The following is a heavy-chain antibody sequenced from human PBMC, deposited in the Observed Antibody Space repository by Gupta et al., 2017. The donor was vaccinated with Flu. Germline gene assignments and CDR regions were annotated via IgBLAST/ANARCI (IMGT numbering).Heavy chain of an antibody. CDR1: GFTFSSYG. J-gene: IGHJ6*03. Sequence: QVQLVEFGGGVVQFGTSLRLSCAAPGFTFSSYGMAWVRPAPGKGLEGVADIASDGSHKDYADSVRGRFTISRDNSKNTLSLEMDSLRVEDTAVYYCAKDGPWTASCPYYCYYMDVWGKGTTATVSS. CDR2: IASDGSHK. D-gene: IGHD2-2*01. CDR3: AKDGPWTASCPYYCYYMDV. V-gene: IGHV3-30*18.